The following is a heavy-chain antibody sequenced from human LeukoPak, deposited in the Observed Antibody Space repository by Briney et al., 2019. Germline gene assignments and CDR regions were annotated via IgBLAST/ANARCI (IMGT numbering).Heavy chain of an antibody. V-gene: IGHV4-39*07. Sequence: SETLSLTCTVSGGSISGSYYWVWIRQPPGKGLEWIGSIYYGGRIYYNPSLKSRVTISVDTSKNHFSLKLTSVTAADTAVYYCASRNYYDSSGYYSHAFDIWGQGTMVTVSS. J-gene: IGHJ3*02. CDR1: GGSISGSYY. CDR3: ASRNYYDSSGYYSHAFDI. CDR2: IYYGGRI. D-gene: IGHD3-22*01.